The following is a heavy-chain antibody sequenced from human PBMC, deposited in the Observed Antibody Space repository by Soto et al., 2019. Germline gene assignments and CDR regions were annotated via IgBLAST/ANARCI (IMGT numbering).Heavy chain of an antibody. CDR1: GFTFSSYS. CDR3: ARDRFNHYYDSSGYLY. CDR2: ISSSSTI. J-gene: IGHJ4*02. D-gene: IGHD3-22*01. V-gene: IGHV3-48*02. Sequence: LRLSCAASGFTFSSYSMNWVRQAPGKGLEWVSYISSSSTIYYADSVKGRFTISRDNAKNSLYLQMNSLRDEDTAVYYCARDRFNHYYDSSGYLYWGQGTLVTVSS.